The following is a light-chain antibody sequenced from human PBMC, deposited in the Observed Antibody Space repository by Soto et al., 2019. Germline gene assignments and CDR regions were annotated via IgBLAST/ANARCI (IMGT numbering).Light chain of an antibody. J-gene: IGLJ1*01. CDR3: SSYAGSTTYV. V-gene: IGLV2-23*01. CDR2: EGF. CDR1: SNDVGTYNL. Sequence: QSALTQPASVSGSPGQSITLSCTGTSNDVGTYNLVSWYQQHPGKAPTLIIFEGFKMRSGVSNRFSGSKSGNTASLTISGLQAEDEADYSCSSYAGSTTYVFGTGTTATVL.